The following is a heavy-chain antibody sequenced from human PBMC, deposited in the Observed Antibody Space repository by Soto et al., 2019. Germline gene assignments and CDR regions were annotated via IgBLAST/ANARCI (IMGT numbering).Heavy chain of an antibody. CDR2: INHSGST. Sequence: ETLSLTCAVYGGSFSGYYWSWIRQPPGKGLEWIGEINHSGSTNYNPSLKSRVTISVDTSKNQFSLKLSSVTAADTAVYYCARFLVGATSLYFDYWGQGTLVTVSS. V-gene: IGHV4-34*01. J-gene: IGHJ4*02. CDR1: GGSFSGYY. CDR3: ARFLVGATSLYFDY. D-gene: IGHD1-26*01.